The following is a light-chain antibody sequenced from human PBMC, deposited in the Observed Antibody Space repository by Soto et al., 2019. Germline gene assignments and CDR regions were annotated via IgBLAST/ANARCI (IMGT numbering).Light chain of an antibody. CDR1: QSIGRW. J-gene: IGKJ1*01. V-gene: IGKV1-5*01. CDR2: DGT. CDR3: QQYNSYSRT. Sequence: DIQMTQSPSTLSASVGDRVTITCRASQSIGRWLAWYQQKPGKAPKLLIYDGTSLESGVPSRFSGSGSGTEFTLTISSLQPDDFATYYCQQYNSYSRTFGQGTNVEIK.